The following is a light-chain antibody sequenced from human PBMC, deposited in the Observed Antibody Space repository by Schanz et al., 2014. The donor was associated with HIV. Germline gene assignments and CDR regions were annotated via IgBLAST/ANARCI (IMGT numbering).Light chain of an antibody. J-gene: IGKJ1*01. CDR3: QQYAVSSWT. V-gene: IGKV3-20*01. CDR1: QSVKSNF. Sequence: EIVLTQSPGTLSLSPGERGTLSCRASQSVKSNFIGWYQQKPGQAPRLLIFGASDRATGTPARFSGSGSGTDFTLTISSLQPDDFATYYCQQYAVSSWTFGLGTRV. CDR2: GAS.